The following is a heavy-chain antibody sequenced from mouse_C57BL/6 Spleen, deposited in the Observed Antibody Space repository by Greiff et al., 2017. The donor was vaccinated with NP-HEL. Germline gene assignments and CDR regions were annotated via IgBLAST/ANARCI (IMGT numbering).Heavy chain of an antibody. Sequence: VKLQQPGAELVRPGSSVKLSCKASGYTFTSYWMHWVKQRPIQGLEWIGNIDPSDSETPYNQTFKEQATLTVDKSSSTAYMQLSSLTSEDSAVYYCARWDYDRRYGMDYWGQGTSVTVSS. J-gene: IGHJ4*01. CDR1: GYTFTSYW. CDR2: IDPSDSET. D-gene: IGHD2-4*01. CDR3: ARWDYDRRYGMDY. V-gene: IGHV1-52*01.